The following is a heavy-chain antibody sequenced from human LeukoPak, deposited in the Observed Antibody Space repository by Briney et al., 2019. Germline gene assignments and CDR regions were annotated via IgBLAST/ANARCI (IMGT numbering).Heavy chain of an antibody. Sequence: PSQTLSLTCTVSGGSISSGGYYWSWIRQHPGKGLEWIGYIYYSGSTYYNPSLKSRVTISVDTSKNQFSLKLSSVTAADTAVYYCARGVQLWFYGENPPFDYWGQGTLVTVSS. CDR1: GGSISSGGYY. J-gene: IGHJ4*02. D-gene: IGHD5-18*01. V-gene: IGHV4-31*03. CDR3: ARGVQLWFYGENPPFDY. CDR2: IYYSGST.